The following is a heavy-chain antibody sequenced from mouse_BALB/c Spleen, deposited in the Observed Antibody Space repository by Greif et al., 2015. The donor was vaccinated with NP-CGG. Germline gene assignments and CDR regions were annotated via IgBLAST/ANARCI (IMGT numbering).Heavy chain of an antibody. D-gene: IGHD1-1*01. J-gene: IGHJ1*01. CDR1: GYTFTSYV. CDR3: ARVYGSSYGGYFDV. V-gene: IGHV1-14*01. CDR2: INPYNDGT. Sequence: VHVKQSGPELVKPGASVKMSCKASGYTFTSYVMHWVKQKPGQGLEWIGYINPYNDGTKYNEKFKGKATLTSDKSSSTAYMELSSLTSEDSAVYYCARVYGSSYGGYFDVWGAGTTVTVSS.